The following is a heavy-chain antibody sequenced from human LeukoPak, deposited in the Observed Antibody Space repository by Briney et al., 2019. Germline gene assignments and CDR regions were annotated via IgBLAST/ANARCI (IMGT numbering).Heavy chain of an antibody. CDR1: GGSFSGYY. CDR2: INHSGST. J-gene: IGHJ5*02. Sequence: SETLSLTCAVYGGSFSGYYWSWIRQPPGKGLEWIGEINHSGSTNYNPSLKSRVTIPVDTSKNQFSLKLSSVTAADTAVYYCARGDRSGQSNWFDPWGQGTLVTVSS. D-gene: IGHD6-19*01. V-gene: IGHV4-34*01. CDR3: ARGDRSGQSNWFDP.